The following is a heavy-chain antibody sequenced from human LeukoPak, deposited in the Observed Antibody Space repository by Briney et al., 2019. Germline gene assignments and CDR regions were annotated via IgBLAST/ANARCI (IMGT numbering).Heavy chain of an antibody. CDR2: ISAYNGNT. J-gene: IGHJ6*03. CDR1: GYTFTSYG. CDR3: ARLCAREENYYMDA. Sequence: ASVKVSCKASGYTFTSYGISWVRQPPGQGLEWMGWISAYNGNTNYAQKLQGSVTMTTDTSTSTAYMELRSLRSDDTAVYYCARLCAREENYYMDAWGKGTTVTISS. V-gene: IGHV1-18*01. D-gene: IGHD3-10*02.